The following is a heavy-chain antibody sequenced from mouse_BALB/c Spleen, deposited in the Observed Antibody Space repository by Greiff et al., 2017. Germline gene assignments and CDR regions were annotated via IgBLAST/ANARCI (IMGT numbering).Heavy chain of an antibody. CDR1: GFTFSSYA. V-gene: IGHV5-6-5*01. CDR3: ARAHYGSSSYFDY. J-gene: IGHJ2*01. D-gene: IGHD1-1*01. Sequence: EVKLVESGGGLVKPGGSLKLSCAASGFTFSSYAMSWVRQTPEKRLEWVASISSGGSTYYPDSVKGRFTISRDNARNILYLQMSSLRSEDTAMYYCARAHYGSSSYFDYWGQGTTLTVSS. CDR2: ISSGGST.